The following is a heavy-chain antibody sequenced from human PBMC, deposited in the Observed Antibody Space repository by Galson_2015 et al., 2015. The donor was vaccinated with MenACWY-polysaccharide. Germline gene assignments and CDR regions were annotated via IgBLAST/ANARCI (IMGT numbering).Heavy chain of an antibody. CDR1: GYTLPTYA. CDR2: INTNTGNP. J-gene: IGHJ4*02. CDR3: ARDPKQKPTTVPTGRFDY. V-gene: IGHV7-4-1*02. D-gene: IGHD4-17*01. Sequence: SVKVSCKASGYTLPTYAMNWVRQAPGQGLERMGGINTNTGNPTYAQGFTGRLVFSLDASVSTAYLQISSLKAEDTAVYYCARDPKQKPTTVPTGRFDYWGQGTLFTVSS.